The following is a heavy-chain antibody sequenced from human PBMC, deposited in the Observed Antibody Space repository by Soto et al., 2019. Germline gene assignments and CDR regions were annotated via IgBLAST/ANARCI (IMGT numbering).Heavy chain of an antibody. CDR2: IYYTGIT. J-gene: IGHJ4*02. Sequence: SETLSLTCTVSGDSLRSSYHYWGWIRQSPGKGLEWIGRIYYTGITYSNPSLKSRVSISVDMATNRISLRLSAQCIPDTGVYYCVRVAMYAGEFTPNFDRWGQGALVTVSS. CDR1: GDSLRSSYHY. D-gene: IGHD2-8*01. V-gene: IGHV4-39*01. CDR3: VRVAMYAGEFTPNFDR.